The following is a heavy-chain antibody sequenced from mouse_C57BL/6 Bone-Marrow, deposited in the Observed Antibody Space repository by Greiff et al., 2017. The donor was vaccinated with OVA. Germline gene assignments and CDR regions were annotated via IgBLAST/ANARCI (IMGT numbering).Heavy chain of an antibody. J-gene: IGHJ3*01. V-gene: IGHV1-26*01. CDR2: ISPNNGGT. Sequence: VQLQQSGPELVKPGASVKISCKASGYTFTDYYMNWVKQSHGKSLEWIGDISPNNGGTSYNQKFKGKATLTVDKSSSTAYMELRSLTSEDSAVYYCAKWWYYGYDSWFAYWGQGTLVTVSA. CDR3: AKWWYYGYDSWFAY. D-gene: IGHD2-2*01. CDR1: GYTFTDYY.